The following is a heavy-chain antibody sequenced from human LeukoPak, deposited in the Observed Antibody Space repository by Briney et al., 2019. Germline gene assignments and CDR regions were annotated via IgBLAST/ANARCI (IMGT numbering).Heavy chain of an antibody. CDR3: ARDGWAARPSDGMDV. J-gene: IGHJ6*02. CDR1: GYSFNNFG. D-gene: IGHD6-6*01. CDR2: ISAYDGET. V-gene: IGHV1-18*01. Sequence: VRVSCQASGYSFNNFGISWVRQAPGQGLEWMGWISAYDGETRYEQNLQGRVTLTTDTSTSTAYMELRSLRTDDTAVYYCARDGWAARPSDGMDVWGQGTTVTVSS.